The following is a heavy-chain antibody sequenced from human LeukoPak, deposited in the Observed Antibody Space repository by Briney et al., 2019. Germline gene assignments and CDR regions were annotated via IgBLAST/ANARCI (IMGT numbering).Heavy chain of an antibody. CDR3: ARVVSGYEYYFDL. Sequence: SETLSLTCAVSGGSISSGGYSWSWIRQPPGKGLEWIGYIYHSGSTYYNPSLKSRVTISVDRSKNQFSLKLSSVTAADTAVYYCARVVSGYEYYFDLWGRGTLVTVSS. CDR2: IYHSGST. J-gene: IGHJ2*01. D-gene: IGHD5-12*01. V-gene: IGHV4-30-2*01. CDR1: GGSISSGGYS.